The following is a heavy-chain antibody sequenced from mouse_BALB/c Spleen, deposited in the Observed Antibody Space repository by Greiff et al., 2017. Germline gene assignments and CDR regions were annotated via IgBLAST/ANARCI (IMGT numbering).Heavy chain of an antibody. Sequence: EVQLQQSGPGLVKPSQSLSLTCSVTGYSITSGYYWNWIRQFPGNKLEWMGYISYDGSNNYNPSLKNRISITRDTSKNQFFLKLNSVTTEDTATYYCARELGLMDYWGQGTSVTVSS. D-gene: IGHD4-1*01. J-gene: IGHJ4*01. V-gene: IGHV3-6*02. CDR3: ARELGLMDY. CDR1: GYSITSGYY. CDR2: ISYDGSN.